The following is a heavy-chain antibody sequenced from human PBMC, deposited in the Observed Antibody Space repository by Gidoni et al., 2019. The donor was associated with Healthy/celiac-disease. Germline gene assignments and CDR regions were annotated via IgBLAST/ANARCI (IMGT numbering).Heavy chain of an antibody. V-gene: IGHV1-69*01. CDR2: IIPIFGTA. J-gene: IGHJ4*02. CDR1: GGTFSSYA. CDR3: ARTYYYDSSGYYSYYFDY. D-gene: IGHD3-22*01. Sequence: QVQLVQSGAEVKKPGSSVKVSCKASGGTFSSYALSWVRQAPGQGLEWMGGIIPIFGTANYAQKFQGRVTITADESTSTAYMELSSLRSEDTAVYYCARTYYYDSSGYYSYYFDYWGQGTLVTVSS.